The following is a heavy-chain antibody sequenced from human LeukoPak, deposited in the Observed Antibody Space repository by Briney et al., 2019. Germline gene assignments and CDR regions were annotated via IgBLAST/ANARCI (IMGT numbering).Heavy chain of an antibody. V-gene: IGHV3-74*01. D-gene: IGHD1-26*01. CDR2: INSDGSST. CDR1: GFTFSSYW. J-gene: IGHJ3*02. Sequence: GGSLRLYCAASGFTFSSYWMHWVRQAPGKGLVWVSRINSDGSSTSYADSVKGRLTISRDNAKNTLYLQMNSLRAEDTAVYYCVRDRDSGSPHDVFDIWGEETMLSVSS. CDR3: VRDRDSGSPHDVFDI.